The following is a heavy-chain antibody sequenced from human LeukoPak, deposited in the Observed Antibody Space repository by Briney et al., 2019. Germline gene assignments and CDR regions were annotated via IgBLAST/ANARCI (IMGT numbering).Heavy chain of an antibody. D-gene: IGHD6-13*01. Sequence: SETLSLTCAVYGGSFSGYYWSWIRQPPGKGLEWIGEINRSGNTNYNSSLKRRVTISVDTSKNQFSLRLSSVTAADTAVYYCARGQVKEQLLPRTGSRYYYYYMDVWGRGATVTVSS. CDR2: INRSGNT. J-gene: IGHJ6*03. CDR3: ARGQVKEQLLPRTGSRYYYYYMDV. CDR1: GGSFSGYY. V-gene: IGHV4-34*01.